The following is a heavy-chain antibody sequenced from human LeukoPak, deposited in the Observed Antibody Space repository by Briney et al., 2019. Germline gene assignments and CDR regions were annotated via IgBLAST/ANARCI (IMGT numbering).Heavy chain of an antibody. CDR2: IIPIFGTA. D-gene: IGHD5-24*01. Sequence: SVKVSCKASGGTFSSYAISWVRRAPGQGLEWMGRIIPIFGTANYAQKFQGRVTITTDESTSTAYMELSSLRSEDTAVYYCARVRSRRDGYNWDFDYWGQGTLVTVSS. CDR1: GGTFSSYA. J-gene: IGHJ4*02. V-gene: IGHV1-69*05. CDR3: ARVRSRRDGYNWDFDY.